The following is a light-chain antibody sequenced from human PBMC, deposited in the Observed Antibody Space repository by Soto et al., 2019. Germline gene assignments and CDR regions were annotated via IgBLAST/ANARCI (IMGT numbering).Light chain of an antibody. J-gene: IGLJ2*01. CDR2: EVS. Sequence: QSVVTQPPSASGSPGRSVTISCTGTSSDVGGYNYVSWYQQHPGKAPKLMIYEVSKRPSGVPDRFSGSKSGNTASLTVSGLQAEDEADYYCSSYAGSNNVVFGGGTKLTVL. CDR3: SSYAGSNNVV. CDR1: SSDVGGYNY. V-gene: IGLV2-8*01.